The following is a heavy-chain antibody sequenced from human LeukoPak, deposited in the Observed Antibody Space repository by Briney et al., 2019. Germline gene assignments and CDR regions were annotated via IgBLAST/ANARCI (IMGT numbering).Heavy chain of an antibody. CDR3: AGEADIVVVTATLYGGNSGDAFDI. Sequence: ASVKVSCKASGYTFTGYYMHWVRQAPGQGLEWMGWINPNSGGTNYAQKFQGRVTMTRDTSISAAYMELSRLRSDDTAVYYCAGEADIVVVTATLYGGNSGDAFDIWGQGTMVTVSS. V-gene: IGHV1-2*02. J-gene: IGHJ3*02. D-gene: IGHD2-21*02. CDR1: GYTFTGYY. CDR2: INPNSGGT.